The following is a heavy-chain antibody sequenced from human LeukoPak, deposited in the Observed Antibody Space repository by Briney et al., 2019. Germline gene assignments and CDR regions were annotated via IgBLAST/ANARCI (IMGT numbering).Heavy chain of an antibody. V-gene: IGHV3-33*06. CDR2: IWHDGSYE. CDR3: ANDGVGATSLDC. D-gene: IGHD1-26*01. Sequence: GGSLRLSCAASGFTFSRYGMHWVRQAPGKGLEWVAVIWHDGSYEYYADSVKGRFTISRDSSKSTLYLQMNSLRAEDTAVYYCANDGVGATSLDCWGQGTLVTVSS. J-gene: IGHJ4*02. CDR1: GFTFSRYG.